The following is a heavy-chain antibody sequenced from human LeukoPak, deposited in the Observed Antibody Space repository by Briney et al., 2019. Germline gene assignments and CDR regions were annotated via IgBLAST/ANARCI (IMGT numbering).Heavy chain of an antibody. CDR3: ARGDDYKSTLFGY. J-gene: IGHJ4*02. D-gene: IGHD5-12*01. CDR2: ISSGGST. CDR1: GASITRYF. Sequence: PSETLSLTCTVSGASITRYFWNWIRQPPGKELEWIGYISSGGSTNYNPSLKSRVTISIDTSKNQFSLKLTSATAADTAVYYCARGDDYKSTLFGYWGQGTLVTVSS. V-gene: IGHV4-59*01.